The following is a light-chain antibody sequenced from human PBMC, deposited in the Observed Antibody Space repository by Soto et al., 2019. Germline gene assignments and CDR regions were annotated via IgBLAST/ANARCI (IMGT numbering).Light chain of an antibody. CDR2: DVS. Sequence: QSVLTQPASVSGSPGQSITISCTGTSSDVGGYNYVSWYQQHPGKAPKLMIYDVSHRPSGVSNRFSGSKSGNTASLTISGIQAEDEADYYCSSYTSSSTLGFGGGTKLTVL. CDR3: SSYTSSSTLG. V-gene: IGLV2-14*01. CDR1: SSDVGGYNY. J-gene: IGLJ2*01.